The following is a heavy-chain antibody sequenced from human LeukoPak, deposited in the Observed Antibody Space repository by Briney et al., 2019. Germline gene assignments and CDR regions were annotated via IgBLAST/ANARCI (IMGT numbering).Heavy chain of an antibody. CDR3: ASPDLGDYSNSPQGYGMDV. CDR2: MIPILGIA. CDR1: GGTFSSYT. J-gene: IGHJ6*02. Sequence: SVKVSCKASGGTFSSYTISWVRQAPGQGLEWMGRMIPILGIANYAQKFQGRVTITADKSTSTAYMELSSLRSEDTAVYYCASPDLGDYSNSPQGYGMDVWGQGTTVTVSS. D-gene: IGHD4-11*01. V-gene: IGHV1-69*02.